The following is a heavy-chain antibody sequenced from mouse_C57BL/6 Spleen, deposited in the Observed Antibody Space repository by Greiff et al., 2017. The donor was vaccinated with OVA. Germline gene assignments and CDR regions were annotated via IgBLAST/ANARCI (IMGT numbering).Heavy chain of an antibody. CDR3: AAPAWFAY. CDR1: GFTFSDYG. CDR2: ISSGSSTI. V-gene: IGHV5-17*01. J-gene: IGHJ3*01. Sequence: DVKLVESGGGLVKPGGSLKLSCAASGFTFSDYGMHWVRQAPEKGLEWVAYISSGSSTIYYADTVKGRFTISRDNAKNTLFLQMTSLRSEDTAMYYCAAPAWFAYWGQGTLVTVSA.